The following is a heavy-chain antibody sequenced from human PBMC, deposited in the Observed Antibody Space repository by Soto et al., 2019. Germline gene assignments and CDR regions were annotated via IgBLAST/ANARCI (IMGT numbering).Heavy chain of an antibody. CDR3: RRDLRAAGRPGMDV. CDR2: IIPIVGTG. J-gene: IGHJ6*02. Sequence: QVQLVQSGAEVKKPGSSVKVSCKASGGSFSSYAISWVRQAPGQGLEWMGGIIPIVGTGNYAQNFQGRVTITADESTSTPYMELHSPRSEATARFYCRRDLRAAGRPGMDVRGSGTTVSVSS. D-gene: IGHD6-13*01. V-gene: IGHV1-69*01. CDR1: GGSFSSYA.